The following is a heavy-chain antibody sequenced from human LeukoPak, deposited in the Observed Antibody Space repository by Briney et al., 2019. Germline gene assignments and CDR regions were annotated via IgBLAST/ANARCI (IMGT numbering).Heavy chain of an antibody. D-gene: IGHD1-26*01. CDR1: GYTFTGYF. Sequence: GASVKVSCKASGYTFTGYFMHWVRQAPGQGLEWMGRINPNSGVTNYAQKFQGSVTMTRDTSINTAYMELSRLRSDDTPVYYCARDTTGSLGHYWGQGTLVTVSS. CDR3: ARDTTGSLGHY. J-gene: IGHJ4*02. CDR2: INPNSGVT. V-gene: IGHV1-2*06.